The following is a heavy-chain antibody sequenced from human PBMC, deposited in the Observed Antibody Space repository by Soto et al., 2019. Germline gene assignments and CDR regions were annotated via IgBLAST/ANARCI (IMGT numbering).Heavy chain of an antibody. V-gene: IGHV4-31*03. Sequence: QVQLQESGPGLVKPSPTLSLTCTVSGGSISRGGYYWSWIRQHPGKGLEWLGSIYSRGSTYYNPSLKSRVTISVDTSKNQFSLKLSSVTAADTAGYYCARVKAEGGTMVRGSFDYWGQGTLVTVSS. CDR3: ARVKAEGGTMVRGSFDY. J-gene: IGHJ4*02. D-gene: IGHD3-10*01. CDR1: GGSISRGGYY. CDR2: IYSRGST.